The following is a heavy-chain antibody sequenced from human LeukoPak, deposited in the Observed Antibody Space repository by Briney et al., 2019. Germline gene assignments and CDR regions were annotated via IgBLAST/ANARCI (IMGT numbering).Heavy chain of an antibody. V-gene: IGHV1-69*13. J-gene: IGHJ6*03. CDR3: ASSAGGVIVPAAIDYHFYYYMDV. Sequence: GASVNVSRKSSGGTFSTYAMRWVRQAPGQGLVWMGGIIPVLGSANYAQKFQGRVTITADEPTSTVYMELSSLRSEDTGVYYCASSAGGVIVPAAIDYHFYYYMDVWGKGTTLTVSS. CDR2: IIPVLGSA. CDR1: GGTFSTYA. D-gene: IGHD2-2*02.